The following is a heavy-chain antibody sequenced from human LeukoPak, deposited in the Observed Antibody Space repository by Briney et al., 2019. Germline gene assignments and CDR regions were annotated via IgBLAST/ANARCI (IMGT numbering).Heavy chain of an antibody. J-gene: IGHJ4*02. CDR2: IKQDGSEK. D-gene: IGHD1-26*01. CDR3: ARVQWELRGVGSYFEY. Sequence: PGGSLRLSCVVSGFTLSSYWMSWVRQAPGKGLEWVANIKQDGSEKYYVDSVKGRFTMSRDNAKNPLYLQMNSLRAEDTAVYYCARVQWELRGVGSYFEYWGQGAPVTVSS. V-gene: IGHV3-7*01. CDR1: GFTLSSYW.